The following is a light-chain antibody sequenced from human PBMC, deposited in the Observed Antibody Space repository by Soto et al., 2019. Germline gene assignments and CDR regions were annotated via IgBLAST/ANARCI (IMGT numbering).Light chain of an antibody. J-gene: IGKJ5*01. Sequence: EIVLTQSPGTLSLSPGDRATLYCRASQSVSSSNLAWYQQKVGQAPRLLIYDASNRATGIPARFSGSGSGTDFTLTISRLEPEDFAVYYCQHRSNWPPTFGQGTRLEV. CDR3: QHRSNWPPT. V-gene: IGKV3-11*01. CDR2: DAS. CDR1: QSVSSSN.